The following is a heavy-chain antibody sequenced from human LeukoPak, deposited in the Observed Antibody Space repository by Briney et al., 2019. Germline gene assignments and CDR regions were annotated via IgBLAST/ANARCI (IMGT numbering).Heavy chain of an antibody. CDR1: GGTFSSYA. CDR2: IIPIFGTA. Sequence: ASVKVSCKASGGTFSSYAISWVRQAPGQGLERMGGIIPIFGTANYAQKFQGRVTITADESTSTAYMELSSLRSEDTAVYYCASGWPNGYSYGWTFDYWGQGTLVTVSS. V-gene: IGHV1-69*13. J-gene: IGHJ4*02. CDR3: ASGWPNGYSYGWTFDY. D-gene: IGHD5-18*01.